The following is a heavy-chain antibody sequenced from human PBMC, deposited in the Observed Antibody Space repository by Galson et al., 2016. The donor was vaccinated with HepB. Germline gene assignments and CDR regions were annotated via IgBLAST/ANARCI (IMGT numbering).Heavy chain of an antibody. Sequence: SETLSLTCTVSGSSISSYSWSWIRQPPGKGLEWIGYIYYSGSTKSTKYNPSLKSRVTMSVDTSKNQFSLNLSSVSATDTAVYYFAEATYINNRYWFDPWGQGTLVTVSS. CDR1: GSSISSYS. J-gene: IGHJ5*02. CDR3: AEATYINNRYWFDP. CDR2: IYYSGSTKST. V-gene: IGHV4-59*01. D-gene: IGHD1-14*01.